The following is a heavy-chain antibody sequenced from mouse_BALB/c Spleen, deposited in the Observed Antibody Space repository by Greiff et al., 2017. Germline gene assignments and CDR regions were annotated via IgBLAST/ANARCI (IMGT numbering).Heavy chain of an antibody. CDR1: GYTFTSYT. CDR2: INPSSGYT. J-gene: IGHJ4*01. CDR3: ARGGQARAFYYAMDY. V-gene: IGHV1-4*01. D-gene: IGHD3-1*01. Sequence: SGAELARPGASVKMSCKASGYTFTSYTMHWVKQRPGQGLEWIGYINPSSGYTNYNQKFKDKATLTADKSSSTAYMQLSSLTSEDSAVYYCARGGQARAFYYAMDYWGQGTSVTVSS.